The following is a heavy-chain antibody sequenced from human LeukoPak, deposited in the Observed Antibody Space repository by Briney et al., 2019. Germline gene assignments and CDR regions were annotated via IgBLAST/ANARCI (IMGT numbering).Heavy chain of an antibody. D-gene: IGHD2-21*01. Sequence: GRSLRLSCAASGFTFSSYAMHWVRQAPGKGLEWVAVISYDGSNKYYADSVKGRFTISRDNSKNTLYLQMNSLRAEDMAVYYCVRVIGSQTTFDYWGQGTLVTVSS. CDR3: VRVIGSQTTFDY. CDR2: ISYDGSNK. V-gene: IGHV3-30-3*01. CDR1: GFTFSSYA. J-gene: IGHJ4*02.